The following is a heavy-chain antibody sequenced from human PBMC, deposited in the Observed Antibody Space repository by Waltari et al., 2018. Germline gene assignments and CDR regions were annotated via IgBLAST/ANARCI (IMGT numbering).Heavy chain of an antibody. CDR3: ARTTGARHDAFDI. CDR2: IYTSGST. J-gene: IGHJ3*02. D-gene: IGHD1-1*01. V-gene: IGHV4-4*07. Sequence: QVQLQESGRRLVKTSETLSLTCSFSDDSIASFYWSWIRQTAGKGLEWLCHIYTSGSTDYNPSLRGRVSMSIDNSRNQFSLNLISVTTADTAIYYCARTTGARHDAFDIWGQGTLVTVSS. CDR1: DDSIASFY.